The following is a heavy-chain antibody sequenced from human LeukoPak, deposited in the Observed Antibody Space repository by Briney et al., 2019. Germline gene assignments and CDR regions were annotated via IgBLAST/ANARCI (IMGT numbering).Heavy chain of an antibody. D-gene: IGHD6-6*01. CDR1: GFTFSSYA. CDR2: ISSNGVST. J-gene: IGHJ4*02. V-gene: IGHV3-64*01. Sequence: PGGSLRLSCAASGFTFSSYAMHWVRQAPGKGLEYVSAISSNGVSTYYAYSVKGGFTISRDNSKNTLYLQMGSLRAEDMAVYYCARGRPRYYFDYWGQGTLVTVSS. CDR3: ARGRPRYYFDY.